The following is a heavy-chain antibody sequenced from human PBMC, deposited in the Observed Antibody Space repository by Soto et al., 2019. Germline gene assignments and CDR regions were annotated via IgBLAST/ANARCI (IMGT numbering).Heavy chain of an antibody. CDR3: ARHGSSSWYGQVYYYGMDV. V-gene: IGHV4-39*01. CDR1: GGSVSSSSYY. J-gene: IGHJ6*02. Sequence: SETLSLTCTVSGGSVSSSSYYWGWIRQPPGKGLEWIGSIYYSGSTYYNPSLKSRVTISVDTSKNQFSLKLSSVTAADTAVYYCARHGSSSWYGQVYYYGMDVWGQGTTVTVSS. CDR2: IYYSGST. D-gene: IGHD6-13*01.